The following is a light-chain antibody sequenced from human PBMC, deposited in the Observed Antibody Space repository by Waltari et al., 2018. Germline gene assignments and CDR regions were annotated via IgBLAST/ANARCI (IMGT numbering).Light chain of an antibody. CDR1: QSITSY. J-gene: IGKJ2*01. V-gene: IGKV1-39*01. Sequence: DIQMTHSPSSLSASVGDRVTITCRASQSITSYLNWDQQKPGKAPKLLIYAASSLLGGAPSRFSGSGSGTDFTLTISSLQPEDFATYYCQQSYSRPYTFGQGTKLDIE. CDR3: QQSYSRPYT. CDR2: AAS.